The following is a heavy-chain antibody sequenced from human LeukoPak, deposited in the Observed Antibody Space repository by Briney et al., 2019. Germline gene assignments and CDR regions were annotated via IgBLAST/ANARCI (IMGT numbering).Heavy chain of an antibody. CDR2: MNPNSGNT. CDR3: ARVGLLCCSSTSCYSWFDP. J-gene: IGHJ5*02. Sequence: ASVKVSCKASGYTFTSYDINWVRQATGQGLEWMGWMNPNSGNTGYAQKFQGRVTMTRNTSISTAYMELSSLRSEDTAVYYCARVGLLCCSSTSCYSWFDPWGQGTLVTVSS. V-gene: IGHV1-8*01. D-gene: IGHD2-2*02. CDR1: GYTFTSYD.